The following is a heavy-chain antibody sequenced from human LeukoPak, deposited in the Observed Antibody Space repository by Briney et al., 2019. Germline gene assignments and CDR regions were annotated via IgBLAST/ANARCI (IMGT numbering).Heavy chain of an antibody. Sequence: PSETLSLTCTVSGGSISSGGYYWSWIRQHPGNGLEWIGYIYYSGSTYYNPSLKSRATISVDTSKNQFSLKLSSVTAADTAVYYCARVGILTGYPNWFDPWGQGTRVTVSS. J-gene: IGHJ5*02. CDR2: IYYSGST. D-gene: IGHD3-9*01. CDR1: GGSISSGGYY. CDR3: ARVGILTGYPNWFDP. V-gene: IGHV4-31*03.